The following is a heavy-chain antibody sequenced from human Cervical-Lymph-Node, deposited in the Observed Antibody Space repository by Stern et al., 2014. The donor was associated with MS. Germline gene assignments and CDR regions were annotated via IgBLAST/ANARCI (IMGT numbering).Heavy chain of an antibody. D-gene: IGHD4-23*01. V-gene: IGHV1-69*01. CDR2: IVPIFEKS. CDR3: AREHHGGNFAA. Sequence: VQLVESGAEVQKPGSSAKVSCKVSGATFSTNGISWVRQGPGQVLAWMGAIVPIFEKSNYAQKFRGRVSITADESTNTAYMELTSLTSEDTGVYYCAREHHGGNFAAWGQGTLVTVSS. CDR1: GATFSTNG. J-gene: IGHJ5*02.